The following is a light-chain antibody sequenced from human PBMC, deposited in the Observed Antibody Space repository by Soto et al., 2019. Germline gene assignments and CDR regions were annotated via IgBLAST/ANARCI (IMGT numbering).Light chain of an antibody. J-gene: IGKJ1*01. CDR3: LHDHNYPRT. CDR2: KAS. V-gene: IGKV1-5*03. CDR1: QTISSW. Sequence: DIQMTQSPSTLSGSVGDRVTITCRASQTISSWLAWYQQKPGKAPKLLIYKASTLKSGVPSRFSGSGSGTEFTLTISSLQPEDFATYYCLHDHNYPRTFGQGTKVDIK.